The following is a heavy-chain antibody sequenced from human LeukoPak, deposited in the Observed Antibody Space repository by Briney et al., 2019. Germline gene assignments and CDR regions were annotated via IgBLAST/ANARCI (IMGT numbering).Heavy chain of an antibody. Sequence: GGSLRLSCAASGFSFSTSWMDWVRQAPGKGLEWLANISPDGRTINSVDSVKGRFTISRDNAKNSLYLQMNSLRAEDMAMYYCARDRGYSSFDYWGQGTLVTVSS. CDR1: GFSFSTSW. CDR2: ISPDGRTI. V-gene: IGHV3-7*01. J-gene: IGHJ4*02. D-gene: IGHD6-19*01. CDR3: ARDRGYSSFDY.